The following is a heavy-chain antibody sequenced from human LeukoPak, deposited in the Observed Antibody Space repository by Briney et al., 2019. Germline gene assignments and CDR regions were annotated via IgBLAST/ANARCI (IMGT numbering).Heavy chain of an antibody. CDR1: GGSISSYY. CDR3: AREHYDSRANFDY. CDR2: IYYSGST. J-gene: IGHJ4*02. V-gene: IGHV4-59*01. Sequence: SETLSLTCTVSGGSISSYYWSWIRQPPGKGLEWIGYIYYSGSTNYNPSLKSRVTISVDTSKNQFSLKLSSVTAADTAVYYCAREHYDSRANFDYWGQGTLVTVSS. D-gene: IGHD3-22*01.